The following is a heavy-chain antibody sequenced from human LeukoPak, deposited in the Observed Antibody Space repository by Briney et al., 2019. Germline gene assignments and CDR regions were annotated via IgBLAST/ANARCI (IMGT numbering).Heavy chain of an antibody. J-gene: IGHJ5*02. V-gene: IGHV1-24*01. CDR1: GYTLTELS. CDR3: ARGPHIRTYDRDNWFDP. Sequence: ASVKVSCKVSGYTLTELSMHWVRQAPGKGLEWMGGFDPEDGETFYAQKFQGRVTMTRDMSTNTIYMELSSLRSEDTAVYYCARGPHIRTYDRDNWFDPWGQGTLVTVSS. CDR2: FDPEDGET. D-gene: IGHD3-3*01.